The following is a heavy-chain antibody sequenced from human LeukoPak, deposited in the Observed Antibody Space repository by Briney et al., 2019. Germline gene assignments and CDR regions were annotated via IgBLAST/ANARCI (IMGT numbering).Heavy chain of an antibody. D-gene: IGHD2-2*02. CDR1: GGSISSYY. Sequence: SETLSLTCTVSGGSISSYYWSWIRQPPGKGLEWIGYIYYSGSTNYNPSLKSRVTISVDTSKNQFSLKLSSVTAADTAVYYCARGGYCSSTSCYTRWFDPWGRGTLVTVSS. V-gene: IGHV4-59*01. CDR3: ARGGYCSSTSCYTRWFDP. J-gene: IGHJ5*02. CDR2: IYYSGST.